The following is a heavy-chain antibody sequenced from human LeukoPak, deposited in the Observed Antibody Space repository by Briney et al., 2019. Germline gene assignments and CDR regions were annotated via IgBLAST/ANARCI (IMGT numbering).Heavy chain of an antibody. CDR1: GYSISSGYY. CDR2: IYHRGST. CDR3: ARGGIVVVPAADNWFDP. Sequence: SETLSFTCAVSGYSISSGYYGGWSRQPPGRGLGWIGSIYHRGSTYYNPSLKSRVTISVDTSKNQFSLKLSSVTAADTAVYYCARGGIVVVPAADNWFDPWGQGTLVTVSS. J-gene: IGHJ5*02. D-gene: IGHD2-2*01. V-gene: IGHV4-38-2*01.